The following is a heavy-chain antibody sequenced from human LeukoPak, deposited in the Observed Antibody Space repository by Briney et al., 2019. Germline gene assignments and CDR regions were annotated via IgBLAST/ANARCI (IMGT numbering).Heavy chain of an antibody. Sequence: PGGSLRLSCAASGSPLTWYWTHWVRQVPGKGLVWVSAISGSGASAYYADSVKGRFTISRDNSKNTLHLQMNSLRAEDTAVFYCARGGINWYGFDYWGQGTLVAVSS. CDR1: GSPLTWYW. D-gene: IGHD6-13*01. V-gene: IGHV3-23*01. CDR2: ISGSGASA. J-gene: IGHJ4*02. CDR3: ARGGINWYGFDY.